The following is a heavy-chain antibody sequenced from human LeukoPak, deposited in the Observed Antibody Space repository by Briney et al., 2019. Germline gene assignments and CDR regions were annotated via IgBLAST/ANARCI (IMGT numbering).Heavy chain of an antibody. J-gene: IGHJ4*02. Sequence: GGSLRLSCAASGFTFSSYNMNWVRQAPGKGLEWVSDISSSGSTIYFADSVKGRFALSRDNAQNSLYLQMTSLRDEDTAVYYCARNMGDYWGQGTLVTVSS. V-gene: IGHV3-48*02. CDR3: ARNMGDY. D-gene: IGHD2/OR15-2a*01. CDR1: GFTFSSYN. CDR2: ISSSGSTI.